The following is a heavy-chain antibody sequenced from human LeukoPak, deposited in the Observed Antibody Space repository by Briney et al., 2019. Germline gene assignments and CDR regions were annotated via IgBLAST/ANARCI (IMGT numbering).Heavy chain of an antibody. V-gene: IGHV4-61*01. CDR1: GGSVSSGSYY. CDR3: AGFGELSLDY. CDR2: IYYSGST. J-gene: IGHJ4*02. D-gene: IGHD3-10*01. Sequence: SETLSLTCTVSGGSVSSGSYYWSWIRQPPGKGLEWIGYIYYSGSTNYNPSLKSRVTISVDTSKNQFSLKLSSVTAADTAVYYCAGFGELSLDYWGQGTLVTVSS.